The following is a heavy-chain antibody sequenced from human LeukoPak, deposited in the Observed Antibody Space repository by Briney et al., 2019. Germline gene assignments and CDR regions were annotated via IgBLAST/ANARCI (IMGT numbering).Heavy chain of an antibody. Sequence: SETLSLTCTVSGGSISSYYWSWIRQPPGKGLEWIGYIYYSGSTNYNPSLKSRVTISVDKSKNQFSLKLSSVTAADTAVYYCARDLGWGSSGWYDYWGQGTLVTVSS. V-gene: IGHV4-59*12. CDR2: IYYSGST. CDR1: GGSISSYY. D-gene: IGHD6-19*01. CDR3: ARDLGWGSSGWYDY. J-gene: IGHJ4*02.